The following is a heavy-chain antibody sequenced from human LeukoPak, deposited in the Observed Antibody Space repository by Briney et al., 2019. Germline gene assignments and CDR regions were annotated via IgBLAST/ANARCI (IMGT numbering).Heavy chain of an antibody. D-gene: IGHD2-15*01. Sequence: ASVKVSCKASGYTFTSYGISWVRQAPGQGLEWMGWIRAYNGHTNYARKLQGRVTMTTDTSTSTAYMELRSLRSDDTAVYSCARHPVGYCSGGSCFSPPFDYWGQGTLVTVSS. CDR2: IRAYNGHT. V-gene: IGHV1-18*01. CDR1: GYTFTSYG. CDR3: ARHPVGYCSGGSCFSPPFDY. J-gene: IGHJ4*02.